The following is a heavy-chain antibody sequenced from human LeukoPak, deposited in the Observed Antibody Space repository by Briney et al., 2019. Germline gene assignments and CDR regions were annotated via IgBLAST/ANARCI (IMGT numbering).Heavy chain of an antibody. CDR3: ARALPRYYYGMDV. Sequence: GGSLRLSCAASRFTFSTYTMNWVRQAPGKGLEWVSSISSSSSYIYYADSVKGRFTISRDNAKNSLYLQMNSLRAEDTAVYYCARALPRYYYGMDVWGQGTTVTVSS. CDR2: ISSSSSYI. V-gene: IGHV3-21*04. CDR1: RFTFSTYT. D-gene: IGHD5/OR15-5a*01. J-gene: IGHJ6*02.